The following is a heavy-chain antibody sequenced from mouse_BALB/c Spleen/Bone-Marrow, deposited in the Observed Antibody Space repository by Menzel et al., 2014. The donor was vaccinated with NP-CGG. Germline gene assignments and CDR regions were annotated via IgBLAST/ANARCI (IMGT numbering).Heavy chain of an antibody. V-gene: IGHV1-80*01. J-gene: IGHJ2*01. Sequence: VKLMESGAELVRPGSSVKISRKASGYAFSVYWMNWVKRRPGQGLEWIGQIYPGDGDTNYNGKFKGRATLTADKSSNTAYMQLSSLTSEDSAVYFCARGGISVDYWGQGTTLTVSS. CDR2: IYPGDGDT. CDR1: GYAFSVYW. CDR3: ARGGISVDY.